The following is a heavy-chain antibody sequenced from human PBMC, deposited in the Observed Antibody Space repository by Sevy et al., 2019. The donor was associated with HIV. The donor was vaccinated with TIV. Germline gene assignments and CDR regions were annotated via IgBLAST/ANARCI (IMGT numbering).Heavy chain of an antibody. V-gene: IGHV3-74*01. CDR3: ARRPTDQSGSYWFDP. J-gene: IGHJ5*02. Sequence: GGSLRLSCAASGFTFSSYWMHWVRQAPGKGLVWVSRIKTGGSDTSYADSVKGRFTISRDNTKNTLYLQMNSLRAEDTAVYYCARRPTDQSGSYWFDPWGQGTLVTVSS. CDR2: IKTGGSDT. CDR1: GFTFSSYW. D-gene: IGHD1-26*01.